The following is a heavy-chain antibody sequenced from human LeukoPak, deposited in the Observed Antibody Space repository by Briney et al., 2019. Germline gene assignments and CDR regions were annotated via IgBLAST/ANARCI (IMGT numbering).Heavy chain of an antibody. J-gene: IGHJ3*02. V-gene: IGHV1-46*01. Sequence: ASVKVSCKASGYTFTSYYMHWVRQAPGQGLEWMGIINPSGGSTSYAQKFQGRVTMTRDTSTSTVYMELSSLRSEDTAVYYCASTDIRITGTTLHAFDIWGQGTMVTVSS. D-gene: IGHD1-7*01. CDR3: ASTDIRITGTTLHAFDI. CDR2: INPSGGST. CDR1: GYTFTSYY.